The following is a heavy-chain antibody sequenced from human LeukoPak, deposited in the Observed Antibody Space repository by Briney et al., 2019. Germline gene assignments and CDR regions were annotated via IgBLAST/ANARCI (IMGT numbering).Heavy chain of an antibody. CDR3: VRLYLYTFDI. CDR2: INPNSGDT. J-gene: IGHJ3*02. V-gene: IGHV1-2*02. CDR1: GYTFTGYY. D-gene: IGHD3-16*01. Sequence: GESLKVSCKASGYTFTGYYLHWVRQAPGQGLEWMGWINPNSGDTHYAQKFQGRVNMTRDTSISTAYKGLSRLRSDDTAVYYCVRLYLYTFDIWGQGTMVTVSS.